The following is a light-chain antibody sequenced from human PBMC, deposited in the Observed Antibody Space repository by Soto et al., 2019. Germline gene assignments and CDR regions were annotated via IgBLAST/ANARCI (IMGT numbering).Light chain of an antibody. CDR3: QQCYSTPPT. CDR1: QSISTY. J-gene: IGKJ2*01. CDR2: GVF. V-gene: IGKV1-39*01. Sequence: IQMTQSPSSLSASVGDRVTITCRTSQSISTYLDWYQQKPGKAPKLLIYGVFSLESGVPSRFSGGGSGTDFSLTISSLQPEDFAVYYCQQCYSTPPTFGQGTKVEIK.